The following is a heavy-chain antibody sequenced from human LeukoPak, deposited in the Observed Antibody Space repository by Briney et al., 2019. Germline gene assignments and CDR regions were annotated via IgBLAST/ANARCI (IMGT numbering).Heavy chain of an antibody. Sequence: SQTLSLTCAISGDSVSSNSTACKWIRQSPSRGLEWLGRTYYRSKWYNDYAVSVKSRITINPDTSKNQFSLQPNSVTPEDTAVYYCARGGQGDGYSADEAFDFWGQGTMVTVSS. CDR3: ARGGQGDGYSADEAFDF. J-gene: IGHJ3*01. CDR2: TYYRSKWYN. CDR1: GDSVSSNSTA. D-gene: IGHD5-24*01. V-gene: IGHV6-1*01.